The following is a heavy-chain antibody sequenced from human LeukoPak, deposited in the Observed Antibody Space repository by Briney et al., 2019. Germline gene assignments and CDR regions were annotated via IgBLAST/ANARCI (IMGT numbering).Heavy chain of an antibody. J-gene: IGHJ4*02. Sequence: ASVKVSCKASGGTFSSYAISWVRQAPGQGLEWMGWINPNSGGTNYAQKFQGRVTMTRDTSISTAYMELSRLRSDDTAVYYCARGGILFSSLKVLIAAAGIVDYWGQGTLVTVSS. V-gene: IGHV1-2*02. CDR1: GGTFSSYA. CDR3: ARGGILFSSLKVLIAAAGIVDY. CDR2: INPNSGGT. D-gene: IGHD6-13*01.